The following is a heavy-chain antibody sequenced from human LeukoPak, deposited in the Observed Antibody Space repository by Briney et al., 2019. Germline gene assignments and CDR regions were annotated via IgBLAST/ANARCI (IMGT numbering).Heavy chain of an antibody. Sequence: GGSLILSCAASGFTFSTYSMNWVRQAPGKGLEWVSSISVSNTYIYYTDSLKGRFTVSRDNAKNSLYLQMDSLRAEDTAVYYCARGSVGDFDYWGQGTLVTVSS. V-gene: IGHV3-21*01. D-gene: IGHD2-21*01. CDR1: GFTFSTYS. J-gene: IGHJ4*02. CDR2: ISVSNTYI. CDR3: ARGSVGDFDY.